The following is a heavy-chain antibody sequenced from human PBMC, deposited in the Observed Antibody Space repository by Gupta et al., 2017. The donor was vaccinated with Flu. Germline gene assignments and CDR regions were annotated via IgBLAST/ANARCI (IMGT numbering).Heavy chain of an antibody. V-gene: IGHV1-69-2*01. Sequence: DVQLKQSGAEVKKPGTTVKISCHVYGLPFSDYFFHWLQQVPGRGLQWVGRVDPEGGEPIYAERFRGRGALTADRSTETTFLELSSLTSADTAVYYCATYTPRWSRDYWGQGTLVSVS. CDR2: VDPEGGEP. J-gene: IGHJ4*02. CDR1: GLPFSDYF. D-gene: IGHD2-2*02. CDR3: ATYTPRWSRDY.